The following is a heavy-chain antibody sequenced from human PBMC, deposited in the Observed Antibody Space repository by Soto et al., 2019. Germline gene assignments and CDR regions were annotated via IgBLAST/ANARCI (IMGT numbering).Heavy chain of an antibody. CDR3: AREGVGGIAAAGMTHSDYYGMDV. CDR2: IYYSGST. V-gene: IGHV4-30-4*01. D-gene: IGHD6-13*01. CDR1: GGSISSGDYY. Sequence: QVQLQESGPGLVKPSQTLSLTCTVSGGSISSGDYYWSWIRQPPGKGLEWIGYIYYSGSTYYNPSLKSRVTISVDTSKHQFSLKLSSVTAADTSVYYCAREGVGGIAAAGMTHSDYYGMDVWGQGTTVTVSS. J-gene: IGHJ6*02.